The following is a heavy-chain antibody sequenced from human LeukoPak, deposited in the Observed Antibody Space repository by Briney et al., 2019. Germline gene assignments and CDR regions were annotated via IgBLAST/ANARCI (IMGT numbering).Heavy chain of an antibody. J-gene: IGHJ6*02. V-gene: IGHV4-31*03. D-gene: IGHD3-22*01. Sequence: SETLSLTCTVSGGSISNGGYYWSWIRQHPGKGLEWIGYIYYSGSTYYNPSLKSRVTISVDTSKNQFSLKLRSVTAADTAVYYCARDRLMGDSSGYYYEGPDYYYYYGMDVWGQGTTVTVSS. CDR3: ARDRLMGDSSGYYYEGPDYYYYYGMDV. CDR2: IYYSGST. CDR1: GGSISNGGYY.